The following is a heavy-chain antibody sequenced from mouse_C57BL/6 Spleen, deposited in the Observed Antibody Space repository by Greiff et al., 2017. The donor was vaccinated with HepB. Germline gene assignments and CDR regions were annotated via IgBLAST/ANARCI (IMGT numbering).Heavy chain of an antibody. V-gene: IGHV1-42*01. CDR2: INPSTGGT. CDR1: GYSFTGYY. D-gene: IGHD1-1*01. J-gene: IGHJ4*01. CDR3: ARTLPYYYGSSPYAMDY. Sequence: VQLQQSGPELVKPGASVKISCKASGYSFTGYYMNWVKQSPEKSLEWIGEINPSTGGTTYNQKFKAKATLTVDKSSSTAYMQLKSLTSEDSAVYYCARTLPYYYGSSPYAMDYWGQGTSVTVSS.